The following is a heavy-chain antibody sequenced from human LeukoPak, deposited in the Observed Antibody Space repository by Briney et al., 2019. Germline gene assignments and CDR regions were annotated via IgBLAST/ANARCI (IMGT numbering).Heavy chain of an antibody. CDR2: IIPIFGTA. CDR3: ARSEDYDFWSGFPQHPPQKQYYYYGMDV. V-gene: IGHV1-69*13. J-gene: IGHJ6*02. D-gene: IGHD3-3*01. Sequence: GASVKVSCKASGGTFSSYAISWVRQAPGQGLEWMGGIIPIFGTANYAQKFQGRVTITADESTSTAYMELSSLRAEDTAVYYCARSEDYDFWSGFPQHPPQKQYYYYGMDVWGQGTTVTVSS. CDR1: GGTFSSYA.